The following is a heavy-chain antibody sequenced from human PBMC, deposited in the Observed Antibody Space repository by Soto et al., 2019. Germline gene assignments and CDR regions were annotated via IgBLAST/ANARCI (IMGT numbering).Heavy chain of an antibody. D-gene: IGHD1-26*01. CDR2: IKSRTDGGAT. V-gene: IGHV3-15*01. Sequence: EVQLVESGGDLVEPGGSLRLSCAASGFSFNKAWMTWVRQAPGKGLEWVGRIKSRTDGGATEYAPPVNDRFIISRDDSRNMVFLQMSSLKTEVTAVYFCTCLYRVGPWGQGTLVSVSS. CDR1: GFSFNKAW. J-gene: IGHJ5*02. CDR3: TCLYRVGP.